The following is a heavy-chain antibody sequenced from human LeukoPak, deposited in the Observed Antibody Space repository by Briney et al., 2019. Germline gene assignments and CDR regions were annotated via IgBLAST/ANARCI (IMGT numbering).Heavy chain of an antibody. CDR3: ARLVGKTRFWSGYPHAY. CDR2: IYYSGST. Sequence: SETLSLTRTVSGGSLSSSSYSWGWIRQPPGKGLEWIGSIYYSGSTYYNPSLKGRVTISVDTSKNQFSLKLSSVTAADTAVYYGARLVGKTRFWSGYPHAYWGQGTLVTVSS. V-gene: IGHV4-39*01. CDR1: GGSLSSSSYS. J-gene: IGHJ4*01. D-gene: IGHD3-3*01.